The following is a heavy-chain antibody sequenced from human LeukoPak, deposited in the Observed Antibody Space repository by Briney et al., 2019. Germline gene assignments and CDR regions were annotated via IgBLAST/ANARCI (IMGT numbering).Heavy chain of an antibody. V-gene: IGHV3-9*01. D-gene: IGHD2-2*01. J-gene: IGHJ4*02. CDR3: AKGFCSSTSCLYYFDY. CDR1: GFTFDDYV. Sequence: GRSLRLSCAASGFTFDDYVMHWVRQSPGKGLEWVSGISWNSDSIAYADSVKGRFTISRDNSKNTLYLQMNSLRAEDTAVYYCAKGFCSSTSCLYYFDYWGQGTLVTVSS. CDR2: ISWNSDSI.